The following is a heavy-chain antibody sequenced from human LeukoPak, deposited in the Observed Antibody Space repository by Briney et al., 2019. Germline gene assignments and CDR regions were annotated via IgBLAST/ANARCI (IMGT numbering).Heavy chain of an antibody. Sequence: GGSLRLSCAASGFTFSSYWMSWVRQAPGKGLEWVANIKQDGSEKYYVDSVKGRFTISRDNAKNSLYLQMNSLRAEDSAVYYCARDERSSSPDYYYYYYMDVWGKGTTVTVSS. D-gene: IGHD6-6*01. CDR1: GFTFSSYW. CDR2: IKQDGSEK. J-gene: IGHJ6*03. V-gene: IGHV3-7*01. CDR3: ARDERSSSPDYYYYYYMDV.